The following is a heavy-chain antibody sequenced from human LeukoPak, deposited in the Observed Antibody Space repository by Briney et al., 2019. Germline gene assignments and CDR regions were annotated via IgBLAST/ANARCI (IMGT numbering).Heavy chain of an antibody. Sequence: GGSLELSCAASGFTFSSYAMHWVRQAPGKGLEWVAVISYDGSNKYYADSVKGRFTISRDNSKNTLYLQMSSLRAEDTAVYYCARGPYDSSGYYVYWGQGTLVTVSS. CDR1: GFTFSSYA. D-gene: IGHD3-22*01. CDR3: ARGPYDSSGYYVY. J-gene: IGHJ4*02. V-gene: IGHV3-30-3*01. CDR2: ISYDGSNK.